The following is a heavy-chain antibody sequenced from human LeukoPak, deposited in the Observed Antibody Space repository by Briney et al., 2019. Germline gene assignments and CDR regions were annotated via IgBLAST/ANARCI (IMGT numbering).Heavy chain of an antibody. J-gene: IGHJ4*02. CDR1: RFTFSDSY. CDR2: ISSSGSTI. CDR3: ARGKYSFDY. Sequence: GGSLRLSCASSRFTFSDSYMSWIRQAPGKGLEYISYISSSGSTIYYADSVKGRFTLSRDNAKNSLSLEMNSLRAEDTAVYYCARGKYSFDYWGQGTLVTVSS. V-gene: IGHV3-11*01.